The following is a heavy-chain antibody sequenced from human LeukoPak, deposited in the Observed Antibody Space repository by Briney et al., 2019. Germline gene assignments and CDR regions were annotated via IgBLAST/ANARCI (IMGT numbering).Heavy chain of an antibody. CDR3: ARELRLGEFTFGY. CDR2: IWYDGSNK. V-gene: IGHV3-33*01. J-gene: IGHJ4*02. D-gene: IGHD3-16*01. CDR1: GFTFSSYG. Sequence: GGSLRLSCAASGFTFSSYGMHWVRQAPGKGLEWVAVIWYDGSNKYYADSVKGRFTISRDNSKNTLYLQMNSLRAEDTAVYYCARELRLGEFTFGYWGQGTLVTVSS.